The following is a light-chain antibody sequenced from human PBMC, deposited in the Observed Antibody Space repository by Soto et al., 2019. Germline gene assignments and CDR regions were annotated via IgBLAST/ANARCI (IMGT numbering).Light chain of an antibody. J-gene: IGLJ1*01. CDR1: SSNIGAGYD. Sequence: QSVLTQPPSVSGAPGQRVTISCTGSSSNIGAGYDVHWYQQLPGTAPKLLIYGNSNRPSGVPDRFSGSKSGTSASLAITGLQAEDEADYYCQSYDSSLDNYVFGTGTKLTVL. V-gene: IGLV1-40*01. CDR2: GNS. CDR3: QSYDSSLDNYV.